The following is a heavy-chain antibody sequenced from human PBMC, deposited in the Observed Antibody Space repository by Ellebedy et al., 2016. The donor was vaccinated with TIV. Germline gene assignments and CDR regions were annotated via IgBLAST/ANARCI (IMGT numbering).Heavy chain of an antibody. Sequence: GESLKISCAASGFPFSSYAMHWVRQAPGKGLEWVAVISYDGSNKYYADSVKGRFTISRDNSKNTLYLQMNSLRAEDTAVYYCARFYRSTTANYWGQGTLVTVSS. J-gene: IGHJ4*02. V-gene: IGHV3-30-3*01. D-gene: IGHD2-2*01. CDR2: ISYDGSNK. CDR3: ARFYRSTTANY. CDR1: GFPFSSYA.